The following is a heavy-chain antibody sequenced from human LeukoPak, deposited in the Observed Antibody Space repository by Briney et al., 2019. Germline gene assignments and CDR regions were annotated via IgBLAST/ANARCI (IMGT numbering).Heavy chain of an antibody. CDR2: IIPIFGTA. J-gene: IGHJ5*02. V-gene: IGHV1-69*13. CDR3: AREYRKLRYFDWLRTKKNWFDP. D-gene: IGHD3-9*01. CDR1: GGTFSSYA. Sequence: ASVTVSCKASGGTFSSYAISWVRQAPGQGLEWMGGIIPIFGTANYAQKFQGRVTITADESTSTAYMELSSLRSEDTAVYYCAREYRKLRYFDWLRTKKNWFDPWGQGTLVTVSS.